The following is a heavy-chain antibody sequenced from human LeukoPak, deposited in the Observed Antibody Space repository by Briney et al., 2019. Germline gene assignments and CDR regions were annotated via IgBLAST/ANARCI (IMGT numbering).Heavy chain of an antibody. D-gene: IGHD2-8*01. Sequence: ASVKVSCKASGYTFTGYYMHWVRQAPGQGLEWVGWINPNSGGTNYAQKFQGRVTMTRDTSISTAYMELSRLRSDDTAVYYCAREGMLYYYYMNVWGKGTTVTVSS. CDR3: AREGMLYYYYMNV. CDR1: GYTFTGYY. CDR2: INPNSGGT. V-gene: IGHV1-2*02. J-gene: IGHJ6*03.